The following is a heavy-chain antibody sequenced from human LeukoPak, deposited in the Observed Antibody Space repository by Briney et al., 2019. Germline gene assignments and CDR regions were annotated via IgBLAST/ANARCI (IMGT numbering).Heavy chain of an antibody. D-gene: IGHD3-22*01. CDR2: IYYSGST. CDR3: ARLNYYDNSGYYTQPKFDY. Sequence: PSETLSLTCTVSGGSLSSYYWSWIRQPPGKGLEWIGYIYYSGSTNYNPSLKSRVTISVDTSKNQFSLKLTSVSAADTAVYFCARLNYYDNSGYYTQPKFDYWGQGTLVTVSS. CDR1: GGSLSSYY. J-gene: IGHJ4*02. V-gene: IGHV4-59*08.